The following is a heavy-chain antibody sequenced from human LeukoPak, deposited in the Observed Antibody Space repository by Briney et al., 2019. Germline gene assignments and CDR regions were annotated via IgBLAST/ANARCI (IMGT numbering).Heavy chain of an antibody. Sequence: GASVKVSCKTSGYTFTDYYVDWVRQAPGQGLEWLAWINPDSGATNFAQRFQGRVTMTRDTSVNTVHMELNRLRSDDTAVYYCARDLCHGGSCFHFDSWGQGTLVTVSS. CDR1: GYTFTDYY. CDR3: ARDLCHGGSCFHFDS. J-gene: IGHJ4*02. V-gene: IGHV1-2*02. CDR2: INPDSGAT. D-gene: IGHD2-15*01.